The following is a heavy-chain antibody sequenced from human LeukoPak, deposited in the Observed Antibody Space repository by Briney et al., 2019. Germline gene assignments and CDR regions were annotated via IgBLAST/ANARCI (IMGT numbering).Heavy chain of an antibody. Sequence: GGSLRLSCAASGFTFSSNWMSWVRQAPGKGLEWVANIKQDGSVKYYVDSVKGRFTISRDNAKNSLYLQMNSLRAEDTAVFFFEQKRAYEILTGYYKGMDVWGKGTTVTVSS. J-gene: IGHJ6*04. CDR2: IKQDGSVK. CDR3: EQKRAYEILTGYYKGMDV. CDR1: GFTFSSNW. V-gene: IGHV3-7*03. D-gene: IGHD3-9*01.